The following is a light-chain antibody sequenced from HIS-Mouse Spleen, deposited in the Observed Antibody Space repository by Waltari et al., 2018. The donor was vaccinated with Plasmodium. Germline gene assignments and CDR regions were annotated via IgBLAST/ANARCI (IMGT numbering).Light chain of an antibody. V-gene: IGKV3-15*01. Sequence: EIVMTQSPATLSVSPGERATLSCRASQSVSSNLAWYQQKPGQAPRLLIYGASTRATGIPARFSGSGSGTEFTLTISSMQSEDFAVYCCQQYGSSPYTFGQGTKLEIK. CDR1: QSVSSN. CDR2: GAS. CDR3: QQYGSSPYT. J-gene: IGKJ2*01.